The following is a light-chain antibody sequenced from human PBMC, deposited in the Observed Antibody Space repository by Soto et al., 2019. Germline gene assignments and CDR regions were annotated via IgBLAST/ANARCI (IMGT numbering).Light chain of an antibody. Sequence: EIGLRQSPGTVSLSPGERGTLSCGASQSISRNYLAWYHQKPGQAPRLLIHGASRRAYGIPDRFSGSGSGTDFTLTISRLESQDFAVYYCQQYGSSPLTFGGGTKVEI. CDR1: QSISRNY. J-gene: IGKJ4*01. V-gene: IGKV3-20*01. CDR3: QQYGSSPLT. CDR2: GAS.